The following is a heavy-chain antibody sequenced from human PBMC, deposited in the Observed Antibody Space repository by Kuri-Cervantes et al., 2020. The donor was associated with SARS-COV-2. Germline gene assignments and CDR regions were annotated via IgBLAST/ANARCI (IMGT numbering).Heavy chain of an antibody. Sequence: ASVKVSCKASGYTFTSYGISWVRQAPGQGLEWMGWISAYNGNTNYAQKLQGRVTMTTDTSTSTVYMELSSLRSEDTAVYYCARDANTADPHAFDIWGQGTMVTVSS. D-gene: IGHD5-18*01. CDR2: ISAYNGNT. V-gene: IGHV1-18*01. J-gene: IGHJ3*02. CDR1: GYTFTSYG. CDR3: ARDANTADPHAFDI.